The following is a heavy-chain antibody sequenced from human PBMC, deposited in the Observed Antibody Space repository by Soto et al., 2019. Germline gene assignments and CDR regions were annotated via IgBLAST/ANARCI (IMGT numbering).Heavy chain of an antibody. CDR3: ARDRGWYGRYFDY. J-gene: IGHJ4*02. CDR1: GGTFGSYA. D-gene: IGHD6-19*01. V-gene: IGHV1-69*13. CDR2: IIPIFGTA. Sequence: ASVKVSCKASGGTFGSYAISWVRQAPGQGLEWMGGIIPIFGTANYAQKFQGRVTITADESTSTAYMELSSLRSEDTAVYYCARDRGWYGRYFDYWGQGTLVTVSS.